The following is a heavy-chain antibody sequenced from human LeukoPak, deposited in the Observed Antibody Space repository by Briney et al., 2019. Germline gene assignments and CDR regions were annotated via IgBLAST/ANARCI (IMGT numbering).Heavy chain of an antibody. CDR2: ISGSGDTT. CDR3: AKSISRITIFGVLIRGFDY. V-gene: IGHV3-23*01. D-gene: IGHD3-3*01. Sequence: LPGGSLRLSCAASGFTFSSYGMSWVRQAPGKGLEWVPSISGSGDTTYYTDSVKGRFTISRDNSKNTLYLQMNSLRAEDTAVYYCAKSISRITIFGVLIRGFDYWGQGTLVTVSS. CDR1: GFTFSSYG. J-gene: IGHJ4*02.